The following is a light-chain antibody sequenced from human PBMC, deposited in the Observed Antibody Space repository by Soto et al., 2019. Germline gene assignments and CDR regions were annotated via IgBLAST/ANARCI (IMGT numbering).Light chain of an antibody. Sequence: EIVLTQSPATLSLSPGERATLSCRASQSVSSYLAWYQQKPGQAPRLLIYDASNRATGIPARFSGSGSGTDFTLTISSLEPEDFAVYYCQQRSNWPPTFGRGTRWISN. V-gene: IGKV3-11*01. CDR1: QSVSSY. CDR3: QQRSNWPPT. CDR2: DAS. J-gene: IGKJ4*02.